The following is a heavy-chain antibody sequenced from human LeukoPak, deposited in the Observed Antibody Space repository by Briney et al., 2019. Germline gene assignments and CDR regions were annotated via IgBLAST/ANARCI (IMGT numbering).Heavy chain of an antibody. CDR2: ISYDGSNK. Sequence: PSGGSLRLSCAASGFTFSSYAMHWVRQAPGKGLEWVAVISYDGSNKYYADSVKGRFTISRDNSKNTLYLQMNSLRAEDTAVYYCARGFHRNIVVVPALSYWGQGTLVTVSS. CDR1: GFTFSSYA. J-gene: IGHJ4*02. D-gene: IGHD2-2*01. V-gene: IGHV3-30-3*01. CDR3: ARGFHRNIVVVPALSY.